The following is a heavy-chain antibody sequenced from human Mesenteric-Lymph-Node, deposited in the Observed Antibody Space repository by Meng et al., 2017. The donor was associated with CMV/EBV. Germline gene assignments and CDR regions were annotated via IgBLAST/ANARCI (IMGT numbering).Heavy chain of an antibody. CDR2: VYDSGNT. CDR3: ARAYSNYYFDY. V-gene: IGHV4-59*01. D-gene: IGHD4-11*01. J-gene: IGHJ4*02. Sequence: SETLSLTCTVSRGSITAYYWTWIRQPPGKGLEWIGCVYDSGNTNYNPSFQSRVTISVDTSKNQFSLNLISVTAADTAMYYCARAYSNYYFDYWGQGTLVTVSS. CDR1: RGSITAYY.